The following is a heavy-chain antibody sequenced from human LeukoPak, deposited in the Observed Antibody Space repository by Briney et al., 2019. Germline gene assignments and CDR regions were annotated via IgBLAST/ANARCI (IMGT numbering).Heavy chain of an antibody. J-gene: IGHJ5*02. CDR2: ISGSGGST. V-gene: IGHV3-23*01. CDR1: GFTFSSYA. D-gene: IGHD6-13*01. CDR3: TTPNGGSSCWFDP. Sequence: GGSLRLSCAASGFTFSSYAMSWVRQAPGKGLEWVSAISGSGGSTYYADSVKGRFTISRDNSKNTLYLQMNSLRAEDTAVYYCTTPNGGSSCWFDPWGQGTLVTVSS.